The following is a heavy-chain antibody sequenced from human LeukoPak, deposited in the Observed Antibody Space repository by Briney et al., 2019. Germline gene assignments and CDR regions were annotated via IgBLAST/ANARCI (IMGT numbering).Heavy chain of an antibody. CDR2: FDPEDGET. V-gene: IGHV1-24*01. CDR1: GYTLTELS. Sequence: GASVKVSCKVSGYTLTELSMHWVRQAPGKGLEWMGGFDPEDGETIYAQKFQGRATMTEDTSTDTAYMELSSLRSEDTAVYYCATYGSGHYTFDYWGQGTLVTVSS. J-gene: IGHJ4*02. CDR3: ATYGSGHYTFDY. D-gene: IGHD6-19*01.